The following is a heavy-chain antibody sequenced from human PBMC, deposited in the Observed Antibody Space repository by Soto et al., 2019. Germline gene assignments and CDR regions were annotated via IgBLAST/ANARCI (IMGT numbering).Heavy chain of an antibody. D-gene: IGHD4-17*01. J-gene: IGHJ4*02. CDR2: IYYSGST. V-gene: IGHV4-59*08. CDR3: ARRPSGDFTFDY. CDR1: GGSISSYY. Sequence: PSETLSLTCTVSGGSISSYYWSWIRQPPGKGLEWIGNIYYSGSTNYNPSLKSRVTISVDTSKNQFSLKLSSVTAADTAVYYCARRPSGDFTFDYWGQGTLVTVSS.